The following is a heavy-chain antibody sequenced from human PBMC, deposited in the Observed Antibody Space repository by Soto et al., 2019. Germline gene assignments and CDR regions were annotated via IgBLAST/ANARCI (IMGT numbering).Heavy chain of an antibody. Sequence: PSETLSLTCAVYGGSFSGYYWSWIRQPPGKGLEWIGEINHSGSTNYNPSLKSRVTISVDTSKNQFSLKLSSVTAADTAVYYCARAGRYAIRAYYYYYMDVWGKGTTVT. V-gene: IGHV4-34*01. J-gene: IGHJ6*03. CDR1: GGSFSGYY. CDR2: INHSGST. D-gene: IGHD2-2*01. CDR3: ARAGRYAIRAYYYYYMDV.